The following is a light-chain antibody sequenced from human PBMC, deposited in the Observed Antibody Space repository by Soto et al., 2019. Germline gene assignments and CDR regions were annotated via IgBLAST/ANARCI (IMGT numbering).Light chain of an antibody. Sequence: AIQLTQSPSSLSASVGDTVTITCRASQGIGNDLGWYQQKSGKAPKLLIYAASNLQSAVPSRFSGSGSGTDFTLTISGLQPEDVATYYCLQDNNYPPTFGGGTKVDIK. CDR3: LQDNNYPPT. J-gene: IGKJ4*01. CDR1: QGIGND. CDR2: AAS. V-gene: IGKV1-6*01.